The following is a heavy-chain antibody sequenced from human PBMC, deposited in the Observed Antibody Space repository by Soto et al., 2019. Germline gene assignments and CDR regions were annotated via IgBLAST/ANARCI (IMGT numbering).Heavy chain of an antibody. V-gene: IGHV1-18*01. Sequence: QDRLVQSGVEVKKPGASVRVSCKASGYSFTNYGITWVRQAPGQGLEWMGWISAYNGNTNYAQKFQGRVTVTTDASTSTAYLALRSLRADDTAGYYCARDRGLAAPVAGNTHYYYDMDVWGEGTTVTVSS. CDR3: ARDRGLAAPVAGNTHYYYDMDV. CDR1: GYSFTNYG. J-gene: IGHJ6*03. D-gene: IGHD6-19*01. CDR2: ISAYNGNT.